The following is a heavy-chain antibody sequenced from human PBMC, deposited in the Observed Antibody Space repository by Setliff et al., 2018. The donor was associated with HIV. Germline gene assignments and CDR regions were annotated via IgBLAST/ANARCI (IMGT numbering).Heavy chain of an antibody. Sequence: ASVKVSCKASGGTFSSSAFSWVRRAPGQGVEWMGGIIPILSMTSYAQKFQGRATITADISTSTAYLELSSLRSEDTALFYCVCRTVVAGKGLPPDSWGQGTLVTVSS. V-gene: IGHV1-69*10. CDR1: GGTFSSSA. J-gene: IGHJ4*02. CDR3: VCRTVVAGKGLPPDS. CDR2: IIPILSMT. D-gene: IGHD6-19*01.